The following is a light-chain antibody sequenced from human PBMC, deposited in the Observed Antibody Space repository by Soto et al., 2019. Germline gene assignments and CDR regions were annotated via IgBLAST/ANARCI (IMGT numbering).Light chain of an antibody. CDR2: EVN. V-gene: IGLV2-23*02. J-gene: IGLJ3*02. CDR1: SSNVGYYGL. CDR3: CSPGV. Sequence: QSALTQPASVSGSPGQSITISCTGTSSNVGYYGLVSWYQQHPGKAPKLIIYEVNKRPSGISYRFSGSKSGNTASLTISGLQAEDEADYYCCSPGVFGGGTKLTVL.